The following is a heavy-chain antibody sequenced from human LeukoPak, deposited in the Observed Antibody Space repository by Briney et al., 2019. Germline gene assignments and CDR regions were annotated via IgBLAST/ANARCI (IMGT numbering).Heavy chain of an antibody. CDR2: IYHSGST. CDR1: GGSITSTNW. CDR3: ARINVFRGGEL. J-gene: IGHJ4*02. D-gene: IGHD3-3*01. Sequence: SGTLSLTCGVSGGSITSTNWWSWVRQPPGKGLEWIGEIYHSGSTNYNPSLKSRVTISVDKSKNQFSLKLSSVTAADTAVYYCARINVFRGGELWGQGTLVTVSS. V-gene: IGHV4-4*02.